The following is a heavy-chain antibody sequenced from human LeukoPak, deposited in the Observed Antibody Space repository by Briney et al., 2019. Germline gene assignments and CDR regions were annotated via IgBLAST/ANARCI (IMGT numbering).Heavy chain of an antibody. CDR3: AFGYYDFWSGYLDAFDI. V-gene: IGHV3-7*01. CDR1: GFTFSRNW. CDR2: INDDGSQK. J-gene: IGHJ3*02. Sequence: GGSLRLSCAASGFTFSRNWMNWFRQAPGKGLEWVADINDDGSQKFYVDSVKGRFTISRDNAKNTLYLQMNSLRAEDTAVYYCAFGYYDFWSGYLDAFDIWGQGTMVTVSS. D-gene: IGHD3-3*01.